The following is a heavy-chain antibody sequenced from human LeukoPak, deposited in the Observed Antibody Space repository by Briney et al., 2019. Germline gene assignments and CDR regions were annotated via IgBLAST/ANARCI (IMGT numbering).Heavy chain of an antibody. CDR1: GGSISSYY. V-gene: IGHV4-4*07. CDR3: ARHNPYYGSGSYYNGGWFDP. D-gene: IGHD3-10*01. Sequence: SETLSLTCTVSGGSISSYYWSWIRQPAGKGLEWIGRIYTSGSTNYNPSLKSRVTISVDTSKNQFSLKLSSVTAADTAVYYCARHNPYYGSGSYYNGGWFDPWGQGTLVTVSS. CDR2: IYTSGST. J-gene: IGHJ5*02.